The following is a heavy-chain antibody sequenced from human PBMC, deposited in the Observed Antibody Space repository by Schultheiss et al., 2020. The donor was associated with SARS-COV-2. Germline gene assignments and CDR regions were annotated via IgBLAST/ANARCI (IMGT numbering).Heavy chain of an antibody. Sequence: ASVKVSCKASGGTFSSYAISWVRQVPGQGLEWMGWISGYNGNTNYAQKLQGRVTMTTDTSTSTAYMELRSLRSDDTAVYYCAKTIVVVTAANPGGFDYWGQGTLVTVSS. CDR1: GGTFSSYA. V-gene: IGHV1-18*01. D-gene: IGHD2-21*02. CDR3: AKTIVVVTAANPGGFDY. J-gene: IGHJ4*02. CDR2: ISGYNGNT.